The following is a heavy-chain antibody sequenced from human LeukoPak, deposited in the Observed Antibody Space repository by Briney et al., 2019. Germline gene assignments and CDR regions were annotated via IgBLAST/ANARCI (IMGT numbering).Heavy chain of an antibody. CDR3: ARGAPTSFRYFDL. CDR2: IYSGGST. Sequence: GALRLSCAASGFTVSSNYMSWVRQAPGKGLEWVSVIYSGGSTYYADSVKGRFTISRDNSKNTLYLQMNSLRAEDTAVYYCARGAPTSFRYFDLWGRGTLVTVSS. J-gene: IGHJ2*01. CDR1: GFTVSSNY. D-gene: IGHD3-16*01. V-gene: IGHV3-53*01.